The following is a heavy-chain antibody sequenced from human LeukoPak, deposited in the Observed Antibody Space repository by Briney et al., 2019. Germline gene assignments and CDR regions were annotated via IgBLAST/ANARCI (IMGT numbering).Heavy chain of an antibody. CDR2: IIPIFGTA. Sequence: ASVTVSCKASGGTFSSYAISWVRQAPGQGLEWMGGIIPIFGTANYAQKFQGRVTITADESTSTAYMELSSLRSEDTAVYYCARGWYQPLHYYYYGMDVWGQGTTVTVSS. D-gene: IGHD2-2*01. J-gene: IGHJ6*02. CDR1: GGTFSSYA. CDR3: ARGWYQPLHYYYYGMDV. V-gene: IGHV1-69*13.